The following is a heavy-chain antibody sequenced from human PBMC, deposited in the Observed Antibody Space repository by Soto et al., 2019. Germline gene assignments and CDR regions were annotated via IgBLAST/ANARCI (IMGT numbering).Heavy chain of an antibody. CDR1: GYSFTNYW. CDR2: IYPADSDT. CDR3: ARQRAWNDAFDF. Sequence: GESLKISCKGSGYSFTNYWVGWVRQMPGKGLEWMGLIYPADSDTRYSPSFQGQVTFSADKSLNTAYLQWNSLKTSDTAIYYCARQRAWNDAFDFWGQGILVTVS. V-gene: IGHV5-51*01. J-gene: IGHJ4*02. D-gene: IGHD1-1*01.